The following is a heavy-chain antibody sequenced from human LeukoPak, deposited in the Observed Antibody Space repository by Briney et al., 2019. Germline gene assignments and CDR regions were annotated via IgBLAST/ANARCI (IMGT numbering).Heavy chain of an antibody. CDR1: GFNFSSYG. J-gene: IGHJ4*02. Sequence: GGSLRLSCAASGFNFSSYGMTWVRQAPGKGLEWVSIISGSGRDTYYADSVKGRFTISRDKSKNTLYPQMNSLRAEDTAVYYCAKGQISRSDRFDYWGQGTLVTVSS. CDR3: AKGQISRSDRFDY. D-gene: IGHD3-3*02. CDR2: ISGSGRDT. V-gene: IGHV3-23*01.